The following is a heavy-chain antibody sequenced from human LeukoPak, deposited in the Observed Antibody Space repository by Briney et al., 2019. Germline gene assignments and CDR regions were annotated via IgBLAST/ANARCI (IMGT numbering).Heavy chain of an antibody. Sequence: SETLSLTCTVSGGSISSYYWSWIRQPPGKGLEWIGYIYYSGSTNYNPSLKSRVTISVDTSKNQFSLKLSSVTAADTAVYYCARLAPGYSTDPDYWGQGTLVTVSS. D-gene: IGHD6-13*01. CDR3: ARLAPGYSTDPDY. J-gene: IGHJ4*02. CDR1: GGSISSYY. CDR2: IYYSGST. V-gene: IGHV4-59*08.